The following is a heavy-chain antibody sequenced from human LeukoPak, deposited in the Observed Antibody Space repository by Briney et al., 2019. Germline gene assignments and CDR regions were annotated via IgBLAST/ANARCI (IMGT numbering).Heavy chain of an antibody. J-gene: IGHJ3*02. CDR1: GGSISSYY. Sequence: SETLSLTCTVSGGSISSYYWSWIRQPPGKGLEWIGYIYYSGSTNYNPSLKSRVTISVDTSKNQFSLRLISATAADTAIYYCATYGLVNRRRAFDIWGQGTKVTVSS. D-gene: IGHD4-17*01. CDR2: IYYSGST. V-gene: IGHV4-59*12. CDR3: ATYGLVNRRRAFDI.